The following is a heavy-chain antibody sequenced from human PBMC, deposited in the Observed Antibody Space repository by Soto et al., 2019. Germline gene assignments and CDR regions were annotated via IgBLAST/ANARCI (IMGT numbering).Heavy chain of an antibody. V-gene: IGHV1-69*13. D-gene: IGHD2-2*01. CDR2: IIPISGTA. CDR3: ARSQGSSTSLEIYYYYYYGMDV. CDR1: GGAFSSYA. Sequence: SVRVSCRASGGAFSSYAITWVRQAPGQGLEWMGGIIPISGTANYAQKFQGRVTITADESTSTAYMELSSLRSEDTAVYYCARSQGSSTSLEIYYYYYYGMDVWGQGTTVPVSS. J-gene: IGHJ6*02.